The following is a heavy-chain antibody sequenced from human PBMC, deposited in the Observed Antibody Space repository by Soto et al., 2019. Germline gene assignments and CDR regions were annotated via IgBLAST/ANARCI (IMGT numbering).Heavy chain of an antibody. J-gene: IGHJ4*02. Sequence: SETLSLTCTVSGGSISSSSYSWSWIRQPPGKGLEWIGYIQHGGSTYYNPSLKSRVTISVDRSKNQFSLKLSSVTAADTAVYYCARHGEKHSTSRYLDYWGQGTLVTVSS. CDR1: GGSISSSSYS. D-gene: IGHD2-2*01. CDR2: IQHGGST. V-gene: IGHV4-30-2*01. CDR3: ARHGEKHSTSRYLDY.